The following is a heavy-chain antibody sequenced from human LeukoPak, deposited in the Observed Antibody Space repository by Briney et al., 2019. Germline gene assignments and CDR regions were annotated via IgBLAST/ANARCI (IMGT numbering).Heavy chain of an antibody. Sequence: SETLSLTCTVSGGSISSFYWSWIRQPPGKGLEWIGYIYYSGSTNYNPSLKSRVTISVDTSKNQFSLKLSSVTAADTAVYYCARDLGPNYYYMDVWGKGPRSPSP. J-gene: IGHJ6*03. CDR2: IYYSGST. CDR3: ARDLGPNYYYMDV. D-gene: IGHD3-16*01. V-gene: IGHV4-59*01. CDR1: GGSISSFY.